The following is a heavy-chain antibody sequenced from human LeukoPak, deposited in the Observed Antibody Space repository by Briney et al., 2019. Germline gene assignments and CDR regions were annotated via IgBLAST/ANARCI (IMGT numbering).Heavy chain of an antibody. J-gene: IGHJ4*02. V-gene: IGHV3-13*01. Sequence: GGSLRLSCAASGFTFSTYNMHWVRQATGKGLEWVSAIDTAGVTYFLGSVKGRFTISRDNAKNSVYLQMNNLAAGDTAVYFCVRVDKHCSGGSCENYFDFWGQGTLVTVSS. D-gene: IGHD2-15*01. CDR3: VRVDKHCSGGSCENYFDF. CDR2: IDTAGVT. CDR1: GFTFSTYN.